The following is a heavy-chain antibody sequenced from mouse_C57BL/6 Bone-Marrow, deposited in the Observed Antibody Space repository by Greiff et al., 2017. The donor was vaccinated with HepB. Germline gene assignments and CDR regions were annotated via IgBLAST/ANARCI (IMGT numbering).Heavy chain of an antibody. J-gene: IGHJ2*01. Sequence: EVKLVESGGGLVKPGGSLKLSCAASGFTFSDYGMHWVRQTPEKGLEWVAYISSGSSTIYYADTVKGRFTISRDNAKNTLFLQMTSLRSEDTAMYYCARKLGHYFDYWGQGTTLTVSS. D-gene: IGHD4-1*01. V-gene: IGHV5-17*01. CDR1: GFTFSDYG. CDR2: ISSGSSTI. CDR3: ARKLGHYFDY.